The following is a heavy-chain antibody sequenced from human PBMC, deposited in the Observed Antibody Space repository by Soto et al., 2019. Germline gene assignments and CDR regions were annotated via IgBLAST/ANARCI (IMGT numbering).Heavy chain of an antibody. J-gene: IGHJ6*02. Sequence: GGSLRLSCAASGFTSDDYAMHWVRQAPGKGLEWVSGISWNSGSIGYADSVKGRFTISRDNAKNSLYLQMNSLRAEDTALYYCAKDIGSPSASYYYYYGMDVWGQGTTVTVSS. CDR2: ISWNSGSI. CDR3: AKDIGSPSASYYYYYGMDV. CDR1: GFTSDDYA. D-gene: IGHD6-25*01. V-gene: IGHV3-9*02.